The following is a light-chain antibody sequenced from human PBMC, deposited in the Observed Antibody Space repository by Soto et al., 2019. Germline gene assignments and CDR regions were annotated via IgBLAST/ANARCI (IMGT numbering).Light chain of an antibody. J-gene: IGKJ4*01. Sequence: EIVMTQSPATLSVSPGEXATLSCRASQTVGSDLAWYQQKPGLPPRLLIYGASSRATGFPARFSGSGSGTEFTLTISSLQSEDFAVYYCQQYRNWPLTFGGGTKVEIK. CDR1: QTVGSD. CDR3: QQYRNWPLT. V-gene: IGKV3-15*01. CDR2: GAS.